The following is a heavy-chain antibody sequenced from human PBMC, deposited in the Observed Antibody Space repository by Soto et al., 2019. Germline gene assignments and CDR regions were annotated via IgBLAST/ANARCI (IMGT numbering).Heavy chain of an antibody. V-gene: IGHV2-5*02. D-gene: IGHD3-9*01. CDR2: IYWDDSK. CDR3: AHKGPEDWPLDY. CDR1: GFSLSTSGVG. Sequence: QITLKESGPTLVRPTQTLTLTCAFSGFSLSTSGVGVGWIRQPPGKALEWLAVIYWDDSKHYSPSLRSRLTITKVTSKNLMVLTMTNMDPMDTGTYYCAHKGPEDWPLDYWGQGTLVTVSS. J-gene: IGHJ4*02.